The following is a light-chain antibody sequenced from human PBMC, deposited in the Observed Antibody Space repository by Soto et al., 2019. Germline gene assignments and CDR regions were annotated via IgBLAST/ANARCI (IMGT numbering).Light chain of an antibody. CDR2: KAS. V-gene: IGKV1-5*03. CDR3: QQYNSYPWT. J-gene: IGKJ1*01. Sequence: DIQMTQSPSTLSASVGDRVIITCRASQSISTWLAWYQQKPGKAPKLLIYKASTLESGVPSRFSGGGSGTDFTLTISSLQPDDLATYYCQQYNSYPWTFGQGTKVDIK. CDR1: QSISTW.